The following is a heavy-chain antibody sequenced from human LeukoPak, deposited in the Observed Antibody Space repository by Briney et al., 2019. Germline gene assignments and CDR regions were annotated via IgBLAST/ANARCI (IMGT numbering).Heavy chain of an antibody. CDR2: ISGSGAST. CDR3: AKDVGKWESLHFFDY. V-gene: IGHV3-23*01. CDR1: GFTLSTNA. Sequence: GGSLRLSCLTSGFTLSTNAMSWVRQAPGKGLEWITGISGSGASTYYADSVKGRFTISRDDSRNTLYLQMNSLRGDDTAVYYCAKDVGKWESLHFFDYWGQGTLVTVSS. D-gene: IGHD1-26*01. J-gene: IGHJ4*02.